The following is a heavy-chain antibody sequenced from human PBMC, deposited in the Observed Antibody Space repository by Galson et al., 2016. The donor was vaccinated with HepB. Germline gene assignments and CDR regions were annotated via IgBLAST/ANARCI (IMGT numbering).Heavy chain of an antibody. CDR1: EFTFSNGW. CDR2: TSNLVDST. D-gene: IGHD5-12*01. J-gene: IGHJ5*01. Sequence: SLRLSCADSEFTFSNGWMSWVCQAPGKGLEWVLVTSNLVDSTYYADSVKGRFTISRDNSRNTLYLQMNSLRAEDTAVYYCAKASGYSNTWLNFWGQGTLVTVSS. V-gene: IGHV3-23*01. CDR3: AKASGYSNTWLNF.